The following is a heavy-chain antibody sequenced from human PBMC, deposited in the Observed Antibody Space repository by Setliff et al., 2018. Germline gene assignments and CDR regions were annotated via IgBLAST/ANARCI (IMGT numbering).Heavy chain of an antibody. V-gene: IGHV3-21*01. CDR2: ISGRSDYI. CDR1: GFAFTSST. D-gene: IGHD2-21*02. J-gene: IGHJ4*02. Sequence: GESLKISCAASGFAFTSSTMNWVSQSPGKSLEWVSSISGRSDYINYLDSVKGRFTVSRDNAYNSLSLQMSSLTAEDTGVYYCVRGLHYLPVGDSWGQGTLVTVS. CDR3: VRGLHYLPVGDS.